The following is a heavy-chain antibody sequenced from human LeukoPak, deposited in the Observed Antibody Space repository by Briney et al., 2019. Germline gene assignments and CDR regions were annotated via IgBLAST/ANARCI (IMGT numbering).Heavy chain of an antibody. J-gene: IGHJ4*02. CDR2: ISGSGGRT. Sequence: QPGGSLRLSCAASGFTFSSYAMSWVRQAPGKGLEWVSGISGSGGRTNYADSVKGRFTISRDNSKNTLYLRMNSLRAEDTAVYHCAKDTGGHLDYWGQGSLVTVSS. CDR1: GFTFSSYA. D-gene: IGHD2-8*02. CDR3: AKDTGGHLDY. V-gene: IGHV3-23*01.